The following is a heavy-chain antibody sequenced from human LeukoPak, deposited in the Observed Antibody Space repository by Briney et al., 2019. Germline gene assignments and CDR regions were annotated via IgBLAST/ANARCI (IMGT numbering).Heavy chain of an antibody. CDR3: ARDRGSSSYYYYYMDV. J-gene: IGHJ6*03. Sequence: GGSLRLSCAASGFAFNSYAMHWVRQAPGKGLEWLAVVSYDGSNKFYADSVKGRFTISRDNSKNTLYLQMNSLSTEDTAFYYCARDRGSSSYYYYYMDVWGKGTTVTVSS. CDR1: GFAFNSYA. D-gene: IGHD6-6*01. CDR2: VSYDGSNK. V-gene: IGHV3-30-3*01.